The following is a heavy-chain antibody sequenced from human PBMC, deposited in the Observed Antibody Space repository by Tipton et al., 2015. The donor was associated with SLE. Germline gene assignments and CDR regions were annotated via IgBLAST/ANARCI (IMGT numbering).Heavy chain of an antibody. CDR3: ARRGGQQLRWYFDL. CDR1: GGSISSSNW. D-gene: IGHD6-13*01. J-gene: IGHJ2*01. Sequence: TLSLTCAVSGGSISSSNWWSWVRQPPGKGLAWIGEINHSGGTNYNPSLKSRVTISVDTSKNQFSLKLSSVTAPDTGVYYCARRGGQQLRWYFDLWGRGTLVTVSS. V-gene: IGHV4-4*02. CDR2: INHSGGT.